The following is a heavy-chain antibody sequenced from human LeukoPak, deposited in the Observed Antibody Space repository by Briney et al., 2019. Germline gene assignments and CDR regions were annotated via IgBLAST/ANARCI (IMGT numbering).Heavy chain of an antibody. CDR3: AGGSYYVANAFDI. CDR2: IYHSGST. J-gene: IGHJ3*02. D-gene: IGHD1-26*01. V-gene: IGHV4-30-2*02. Sequence: PSETLSLTCAVSGGSISSGGYSWSWIRQPPGKGLEWIGYIYHSGSTYYNPSLKSRVTISVDRPKNQFSLKLSSVTAADTAVYYCAGGSYYVANAFDIWGQGTMVTVSS. CDR1: GGSISSGGYS.